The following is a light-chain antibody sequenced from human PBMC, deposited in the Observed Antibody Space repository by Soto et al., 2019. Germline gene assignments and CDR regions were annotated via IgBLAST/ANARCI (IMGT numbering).Light chain of an antibody. Sequence: EIVLTQSPATLSLSPGEGATLSCSASQSISNSLAWYQQKPGQAPRLLIYDASSRASGIPDRFSGSGSGTDFTLTIGSLEPEDFAVYYCQQRSNWPLSFGGGTQVEIK. CDR1: QSISNS. V-gene: IGKV3-11*01. CDR3: QQRSNWPLS. J-gene: IGKJ4*01. CDR2: DAS.